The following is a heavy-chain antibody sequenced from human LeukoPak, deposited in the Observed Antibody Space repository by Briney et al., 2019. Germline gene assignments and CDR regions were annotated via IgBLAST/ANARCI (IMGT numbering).Heavy chain of an antibody. CDR3: AGSYNWSDDFDY. Sequence: PSETLSLTCTVSGDSISSYYWSWIRQPPGKGLEWVGYIFYSGSTNYNPSLKSRVTISVDTSKNQLSLKLNSVTAADTAVYYCAGSYNWSDDFDYWGPGTLVTVSS. V-gene: IGHV4-59*01. D-gene: IGHD1-1*01. CDR2: IFYSGST. CDR1: GDSISSYY. J-gene: IGHJ4*02.